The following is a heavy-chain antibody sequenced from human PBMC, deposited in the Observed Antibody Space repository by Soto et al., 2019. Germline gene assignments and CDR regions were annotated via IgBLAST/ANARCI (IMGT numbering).Heavy chain of an antibody. Sequence: QVQLVESGGGVVQPGRSLRLSCAASGFTFSSYGMHWVRQAPGKGLEWVAVISYDGSNKYYADSVKGRFTISRDNSNNTLYLQMNSLRAEDTAVYYCAKGRGSEYCSGGSCYDHDAFDIWGQGTMVTVSS. D-gene: IGHD2-15*01. V-gene: IGHV3-30*18. CDR2: ISYDGSNK. J-gene: IGHJ3*02. CDR1: GFTFSSYG. CDR3: AKGRGSEYCSGGSCYDHDAFDI.